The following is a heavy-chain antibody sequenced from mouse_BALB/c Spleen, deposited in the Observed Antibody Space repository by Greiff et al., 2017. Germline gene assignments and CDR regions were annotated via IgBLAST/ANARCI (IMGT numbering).Heavy chain of an antibody. V-gene: IGHV1-54*01. CDR1: GYAFTNYL. CDR2: INPGSGGT. D-gene: IGHD1-1*01. Sequence: QVQLQQSGAELVRPGTSVKVSCKASGYAFTNYLIEWVKQRPGQGLEWIGVINPGSGGTNYNEKFKGKATLTADKSSSTAYMQLSSLTSDDSAVYFCARFLRGAMDYWGQGTSVTVSS. J-gene: IGHJ4*01. CDR3: ARFLRGAMDY.